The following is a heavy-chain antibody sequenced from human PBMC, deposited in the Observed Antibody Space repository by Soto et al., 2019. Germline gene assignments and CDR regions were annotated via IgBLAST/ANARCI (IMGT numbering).Heavy chain of an antibody. CDR3: ARDGGSYSNVYSAFDI. CDR2: IRYDGSTQ. Sequence: QVQLVESGGGVVQPGRSLRLSCAASGFTFSNYAMHWVRQAPGKGLEWVSVIRYDGSTQYNTDSVKGRFTISRDNFKNTLYLQMNSLRDEDTAVYYCARDGGSYSNVYSAFDIWGQGTMVTVSS. D-gene: IGHD5-18*01. CDR1: GFTFSNYA. V-gene: IGHV3-30-3*01. J-gene: IGHJ3*02.